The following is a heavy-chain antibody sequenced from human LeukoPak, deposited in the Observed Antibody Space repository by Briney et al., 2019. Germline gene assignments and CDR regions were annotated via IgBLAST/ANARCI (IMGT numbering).Heavy chain of an antibody. CDR1: GFTFSSYS. V-gene: IGHV3-48*04. D-gene: IGHD1-26*01. Sequence: QPGGSLRLSCAVSGFTFSSYSMSWVRQAPGKGLEWVSYISSSSSTIYYADSVKGRFTISRDNAKNSLYLQMNSLRAEDTAVYYCARENSGSYSRAFDIWGQGTMVTVSS. J-gene: IGHJ3*02. CDR3: ARENSGSYSRAFDI. CDR2: ISSSSSTI.